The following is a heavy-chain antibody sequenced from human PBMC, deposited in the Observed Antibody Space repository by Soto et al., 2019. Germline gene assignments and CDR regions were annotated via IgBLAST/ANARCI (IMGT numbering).Heavy chain of an antibody. J-gene: IGHJ6*02. CDR3: ARAREYQLPSILGYYYGMDV. V-gene: IGHV1-18*01. D-gene: IGHD2-2*01. CDR2: ISAYIGKT. Sequence: ASVKVSCKASGYTFTSYGISWVRQAPGQGLEWMGWISAYIGKTNYAQKFQGRVTMTADTSTSTAYMELRSLRSEDTAVYYCARAREYQLPSILGYYYGMDVWGQGTTVTVSS. CDR1: GYTFTSYG.